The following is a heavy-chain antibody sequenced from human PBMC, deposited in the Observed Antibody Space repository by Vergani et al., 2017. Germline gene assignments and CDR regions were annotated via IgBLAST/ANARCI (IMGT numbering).Heavy chain of an antibody. CDR1: GFTFSSYG. CDR2: IRYDVSNK. CDR3: AKETTVVTGYYYYGMDV. J-gene: IGHJ6*02. Sequence: QVQLVESGGGVVQPGGSLRLSCAASGFTFSSYGMHWVRQAPGKGLEWVAFIRYDVSNKYYADSVKGRFTISRDNSKNTLYLQMNSLRAEDTAVYYCAKETTVVTGYYYYGMDVWGQGTTVTVSS. V-gene: IGHV3-30*02. D-gene: IGHD4-23*01.